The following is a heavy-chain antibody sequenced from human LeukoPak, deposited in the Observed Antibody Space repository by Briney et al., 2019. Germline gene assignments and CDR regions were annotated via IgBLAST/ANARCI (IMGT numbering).Heavy chain of an antibody. CDR1: GFTVSSNY. CDR2: IYSGGST. Sequence: GGSLRLSCAASGFTVSSNYMSWVRQAPGKGLEWVSVIYSGGSTYYADSVKGRFTISRDNSKNTLYLQMNSLRAEDTAVYYCAKNRLNIVVVPAAITLDYWGQGTLVTVSS. J-gene: IGHJ4*02. CDR3: AKNRLNIVVVPAAITLDY. V-gene: IGHV3-66*01. D-gene: IGHD2-2*01.